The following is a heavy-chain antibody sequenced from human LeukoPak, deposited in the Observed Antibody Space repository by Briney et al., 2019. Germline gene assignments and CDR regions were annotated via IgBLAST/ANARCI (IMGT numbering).Heavy chain of an antibody. CDR1: GFSLSGYW. J-gene: IGHJ4*01. D-gene: IGHD4-23*01. CDR3: ARDRTVADTFWEYFDY. CDR2: INRDGSQK. Sequence: PGGSLRLSCAASGFSLSGYWMTWVRQAPGKGLEWVANINRDGSQKNHVDSVQGRFTISRDNAKNSLYLQMNSLGAEDTAIYFCARDRTVADTFWEYFDYWGHGTLVTVSA. V-gene: IGHV3-7*01.